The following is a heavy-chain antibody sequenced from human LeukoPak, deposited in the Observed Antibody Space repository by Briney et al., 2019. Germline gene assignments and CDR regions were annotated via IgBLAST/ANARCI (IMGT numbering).Heavy chain of an antibody. V-gene: IGHV3-30-3*01. J-gene: IGHJ4*02. CDR3: ARDVGGYTYATENEGYFDY. CDR2: ISYDGSNK. Sequence: QTGRSLRLSCAASGFTFSSYAMHWVRQAPGKGLEWVAVISYDGSNKYYADSVKGRFTISRDNSKNTLYLQMNSLRAEDTAVYYCARDVGGYTYATENEGYFDYWGQGTLVTVSS. D-gene: IGHD5-18*01. CDR1: GFTFSSYA.